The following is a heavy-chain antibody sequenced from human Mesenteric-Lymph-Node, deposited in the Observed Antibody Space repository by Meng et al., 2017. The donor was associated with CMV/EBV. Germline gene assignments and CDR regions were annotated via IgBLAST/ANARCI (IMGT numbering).Heavy chain of an antibody. V-gene: IGHV3-23*01. CDR1: GFTFGSYW. CDR2: ISGSGSTT. D-gene: IGHD2-2*01. CDR3: AKDMWEYQLPDGS. J-gene: IGHJ5*02. Sequence: GGSLRLSCAASGFTFGSYWMHWVRQAPGEGLEWVAGISGSGSTTKYSASVEGRFTISRDNSKDTLFLQMNRLGAEDTALYFCAKDMWEYQLPDGSWGQGTLVTVSS.